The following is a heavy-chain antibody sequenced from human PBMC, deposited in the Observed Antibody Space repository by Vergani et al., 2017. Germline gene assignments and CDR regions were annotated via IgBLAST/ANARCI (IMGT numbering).Heavy chain of an antibody. CDR2: IIPILGIA. Sequence: QVQLVQSGAEVKKPGSSVKVSCKASGGPFSSYAISWVRQAPGQGLEWMGRIIPILGIANYAQKFQGRVTITADKSTSTAYMELSSLRSEDTAVYYCAGDLNVVAIRGGVDYWGQGTLVTVSS. CDR3: AGDLNVVAIRGGVDY. D-gene: IGHD2-15*01. CDR1: GGPFSSYA. J-gene: IGHJ4*02. V-gene: IGHV1-69*04.